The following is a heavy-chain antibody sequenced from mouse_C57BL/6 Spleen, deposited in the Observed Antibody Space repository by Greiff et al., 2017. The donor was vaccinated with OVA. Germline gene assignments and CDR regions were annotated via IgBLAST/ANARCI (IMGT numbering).Heavy chain of an antibody. CDR2: IDPSDSYT. D-gene: IGHD2-3*01. CDR1: GYTFTSSW. Sequence: QVQLQQPGAELVMPGASVKLSCKASGYTFTSSWMHWVKQRPGQGLEWIGEIDPSDSYTNYNQKFKGKSTLTVDKSYSTAYMQLHRLTSEDSAVVYRARPSLSRGAMDYWGQGTSVNVSS. CDR3: ARPSLSRGAMDY. V-gene: IGHV1-69*01. J-gene: IGHJ4*01.